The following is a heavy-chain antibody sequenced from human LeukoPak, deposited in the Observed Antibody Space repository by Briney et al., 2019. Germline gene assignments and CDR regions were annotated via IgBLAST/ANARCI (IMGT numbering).Heavy chain of an antibody. CDR3: TSLRFLEWLLRY. V-gene: IGHV4-59*08. Sequence: PSQTLSLTCTVSGGSISSYYWSWIRQPPGKGLEWIGYIYYSGSTNYNPSLKSRVTISVDTSKNQFSLKLSSVTAADTAVYYCTSLRFLEWLLRYWGQGTLVTVSS. J-gene: IGHJ4*02. CDR1: GGSISSYY. CDR2: IYYSGST. D-gene: IGHD3-3*01.